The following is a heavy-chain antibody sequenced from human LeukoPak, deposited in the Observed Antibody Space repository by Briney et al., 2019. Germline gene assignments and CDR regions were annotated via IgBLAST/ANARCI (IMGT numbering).Heavy chain of an antibody. J-gene: IGHJ4*02. CDR3: ARAGGSTVSHSDY. V-gene: IGHV3-21*01. Sequence: GGSLRLSCAASGFTFSSYSMNWIRQAPGKGLEWVSSISSSTSYIYYADSVKGRFTISKDNAKNSLYLRMNSLRAEDTAVYYCARAGGSTVSHSDYWGQGTLVTVSS. D-gene: IGHD4-17*01. CDR1: GFTFSSYS. CDR2: ISSSTSYI.